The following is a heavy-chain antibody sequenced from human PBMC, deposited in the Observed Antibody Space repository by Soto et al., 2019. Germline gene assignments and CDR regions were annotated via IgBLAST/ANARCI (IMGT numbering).Heavy chain of an antibody. CDR3: ARGGGVGVAGSAAFDM. CDR2: MNPATGAA. J-gene: IGHJ3*02. V-gene: IGHV1-2*02. CDR1: GYPVTAYY. Sequence: QLHLVQSGAVVKKPGASVTVSCSASGYPVTAYYMHWVRQAPGRGLEWMGGMNPATGAAKYTQTFQGRVTMTRDTSTSTVFMELSGLTSEDTAVFYWARGGGVGVAGSAAFDMWGQGTLVTVSS. D-gene: IGHD3-3*01.